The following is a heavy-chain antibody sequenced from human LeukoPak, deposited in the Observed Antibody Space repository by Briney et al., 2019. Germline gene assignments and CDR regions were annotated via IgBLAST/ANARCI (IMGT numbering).Heavy chain of an antibody. D-gene: IGHD3-10*01. V-gene: IGHV4-59*01. J-gene: IGHJ6*03. CDR1: DGSISNYY. Sequence: PSETLSLTCTVSDGSISNYYWSWIRQPPGKGLEWIGYIYYSGTTNYNPSLKSRVVMSVHTSKNQFSLKLSSVTAADTAVYYCARCYGSGPYYMDVWGKGTTVTISS. CDR3: ARCYGSGPYYMDV. CDR2: IYYSGTT.